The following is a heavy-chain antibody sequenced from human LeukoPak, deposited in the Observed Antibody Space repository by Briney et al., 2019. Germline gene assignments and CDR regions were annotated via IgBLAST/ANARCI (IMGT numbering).Heavy chain of an antibody. D-gene: IGHD5-24*01. CDR3: ARVGDGYNSDY. V-gene: IGHV4-59*11. CDR1: GDSFSSHY. Sequence: SETLSLTCAVSGDSFSSHYWTWIRQPPGKGLEWIGYISYIGSTNYNPSLKSRVTISIDTSKNQFSLKLSSVTAADTAVYYCARVGDGYNSDYWGQGTLVTVSS. CDR2: ISYIGST. J-gene: IGHJ4*02.